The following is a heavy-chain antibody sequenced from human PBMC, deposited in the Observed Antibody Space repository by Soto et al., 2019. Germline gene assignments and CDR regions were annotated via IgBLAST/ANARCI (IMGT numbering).Heavy chain of an antibody. CDR1: GGTFSSYA. CDR2: IIPIFGTA. J-gene: IGHJ5*02. Sequence: QVPLVQSGAEVKKPGSSVKVSCKASGGTFSSYAISWVRQAPGQGLEWMGGIIPIFGTANYAQKFQGRVTITADESTSTAYMELSSLRSEDTAVYYCARERSVIAAAGRGWFDPWGQGTLVTVSS. CDR3: ARERSVIAAAGRGWFDP. V-gene: IGHV1-69*01. D-gene: IGHD6-13*01.